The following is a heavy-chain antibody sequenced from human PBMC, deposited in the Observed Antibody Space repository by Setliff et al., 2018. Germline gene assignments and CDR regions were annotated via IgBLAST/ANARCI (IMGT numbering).Heavy chain of an antibody. CDR1: GGSISSSSYY. D-gene: IGHD4-4*01. CDR2: IYTSGST. Sequence: LSLTCTVSGGSISSSSYYWSWIRQPAGKGLEWIGHIYTSGSTNYNPSLKSRVTISVDTSKNQFSLKLSSVTAADTAVYYCASYRQDVNYWGQGTLVTVSS. J-gene: IGHJ4*02. CDR3: ASYRQDVNY. V-gene: IGHV4-61*09.